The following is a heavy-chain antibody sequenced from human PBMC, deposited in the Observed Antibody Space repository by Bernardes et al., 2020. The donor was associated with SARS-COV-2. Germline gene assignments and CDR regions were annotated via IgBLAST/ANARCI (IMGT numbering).Heavy chain of an antibody. CDR3: AKVGCGGDCYLGIES. V-gene: IGHV3-23*01. CDR2: ISGSGGKT. J-gene: IGHJ4*02. Sequence: SCKTSGYTFSNYAMSWVRQAPGKGLEWVSAISGSGGKTYYADSVKGRFSIFRDNSKNMLYLQMNSLRVDDTAVYYCAKVGCGGDCYLGIESWGQGTLVTVSS. CDR1: GYTFSNYA. D-gene: IGHD2-21*02.